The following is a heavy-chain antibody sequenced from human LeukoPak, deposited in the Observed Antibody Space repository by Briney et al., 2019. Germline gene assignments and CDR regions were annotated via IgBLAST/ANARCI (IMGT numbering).Heavy chain of an antibody. Sequence: PAKSLRLSCEASGLTFTDFAIDWVRQAPGKGPEWVSAISASGGSSFYADSVKGRFTISRDNSKNTLYLQMNSLRADDTAVYYCAKVETSYYDSSGYYPFDSWGQGTLVTVSS. D-gene: IGHD3-22*01. V-gene: IGHV3-23*01. CDR1: GLTFTDFA. CDR2: ISASGGSS. J-gene: IGHJ4*02. CDR3: AKVETSYYDSSGYYPFDS.